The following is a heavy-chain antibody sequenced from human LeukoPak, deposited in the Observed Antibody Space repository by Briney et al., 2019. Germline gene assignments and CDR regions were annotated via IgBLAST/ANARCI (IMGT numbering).Heavy chain of an antibody. J-gene: IGHJ4*02. Sequence: ASVKVSCKASGYTFTSYDINWVRQATGKGLEWMGWMNPNSGNTGYAQKFQGRVTITRNTSISTAYMELSSLRSEDTAVYYCARSGRYGSGSYYGDYWGQGTLVTVSS. CDR1: GYTFTSYD. CDR3: ARSGRYGSGSYYGDY. V-gene: IGHV1-8*03. D-gene: IGHD3-10*01. CDR2: MNPNSGNT.